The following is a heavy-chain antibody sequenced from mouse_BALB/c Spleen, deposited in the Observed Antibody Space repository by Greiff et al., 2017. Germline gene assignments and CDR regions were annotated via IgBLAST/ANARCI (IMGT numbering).Heavy chain of an antibody. J-gene: IGHJ4*01. CDR3: ARWDY. Sequence: QVQLQQSGAGASVKISCMATGYTFSSYWIEWVKQRPGHGLEWIGEILPGSGSTNYNEKFKGKATFTADTSSNTAYMQLSSLTSEDSAVYYCARWDYWGQGTSVTVSS. CDR2: ILPGSGST. CDR1: GYTFSSYW. V-gene: IGHV1-9*01.